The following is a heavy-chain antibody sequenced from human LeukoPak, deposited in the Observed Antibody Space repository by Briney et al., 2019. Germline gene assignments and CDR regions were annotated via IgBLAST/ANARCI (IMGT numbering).Heavy chain of an antibody. J-gene: IGHJ4*02. D-gene: IGHD3-3*01. Sequence: SGTLSLTCTVSGGSISSYYWSWIRQPPGKGLEWIGYIYYSGSTNYNPSLKSRVTISVDTSKNQFSLKLSSVTAADTAVYYCARTHYDFWSGYPFDYWGQGTLVTVSS. CDR3: ARTHYDFWSGYPFDY. CDR1: GGSISSYY. CDR2: IYYSGST. V-gene: IGHV4-59*01.